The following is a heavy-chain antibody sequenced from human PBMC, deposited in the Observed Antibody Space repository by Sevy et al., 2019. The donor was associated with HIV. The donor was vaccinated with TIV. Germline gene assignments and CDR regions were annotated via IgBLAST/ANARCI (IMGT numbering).Heavy chain of an antibody. CDR3: ARGDGTGRRFDN. Sequence: ASVKVSCKASGYTFNNYYIHWVRQAPGLGLEWMGVINPSSGSTAYTQKFQGRVTMTADTSTRTVFMELSSLRSEDTAVFYCARGDGTGRRFDNWGQGTLVTVSS. V-gene: IGHV1-46*02. D-gene: IGHD6-13*01. CDR1: GYTFNNYY. J-gene: IGHJ4*02. CDR2: INPSSGST.